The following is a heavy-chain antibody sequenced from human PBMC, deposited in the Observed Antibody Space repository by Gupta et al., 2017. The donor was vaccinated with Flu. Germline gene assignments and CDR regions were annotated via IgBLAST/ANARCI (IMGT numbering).Heavy chain of an antibody. D-gene: IGHD2-2*02. J-gene: IGHJ3*02. V-gene: IGHV4-31*03. CDR2: IYYSGST. CDR3: ARDSRRRAAILQGWNDAFDI. Sequence: QVQLQESGPGLVKPSQTLSLTCTVSGGSISSGGYYWSWIRQHPGKGLEWIGYIYYSGSTYYNPSLKSRVTIAVDTSKNQFSLKLSSVTAAETAVYYCARDSRRRAAILQGWNDAFDIGGQGTMVTVSS. CDR1: GGSISSGGYY.